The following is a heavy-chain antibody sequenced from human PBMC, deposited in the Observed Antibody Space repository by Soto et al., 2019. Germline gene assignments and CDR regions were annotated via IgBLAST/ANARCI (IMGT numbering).Heavy chain of an antibody. V-gene: IGHV5-51*01. Sequence: GESLKISCKGSGYSFTSYWIGWVRQMPGKGLEWMGIIYPGDSDTRYSPSFQGQVTISADKSISTAYLQWSSLKASDTAMYYCATEMEQWLTPGAAFDIWGQGTMVTVSS. CDR2: IYPGDSDT. CDR3: ATEMEQWLTPGAAFDI. J-gene: IGHJ3*02. CDR1: GYSFTSYW. D-gene: IGHD6-19*01.